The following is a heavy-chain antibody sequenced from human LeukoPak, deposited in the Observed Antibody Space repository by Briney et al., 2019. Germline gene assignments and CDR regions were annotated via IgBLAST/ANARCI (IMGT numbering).Heavy chain of an antibody. CDR1: GFTFSNYN. CDR3: ARDPYYDFWTGGPGAFDN. J-gene: IGHJ3*02. V-gene: IGHV3-21*01. D-gene: IGHD3-3*01. CDR2: ITYSSTYI. Sequence: PGGSLRLSCAASGFTFSNYNMNWVRQAPGKVLEWVSSITYSSTYIYYADSVKGRFTISRDNAKNSVYLEMNSLRAEDTAVYYCARDPYYDFWTGGPGAFDNWGQGTMVTVSS.